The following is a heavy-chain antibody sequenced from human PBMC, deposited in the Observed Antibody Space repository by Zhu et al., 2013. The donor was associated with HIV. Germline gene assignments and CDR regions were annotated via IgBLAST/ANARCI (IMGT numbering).Heavy chain of an antibody. V-gene: IGHV3-9*01. J-gene: IGHJ4*02. CDR2: ISWNSGSI. CDR3: AKGYSSSWYYFDY. Sequence: EVQLVESGGGLVQPGRSLRLSCAASGFTFDDYAMHWVRQAPGKGLEWVSGISWNSGSIGYADSVKGRFTISRDNAKNSLYLQMNSLRAEDTALYYCAKGYSSSWYYFDYWGQGTLVTGLL. D-gene: IGHD6-13*01. CDR1: GFTFDDYA.